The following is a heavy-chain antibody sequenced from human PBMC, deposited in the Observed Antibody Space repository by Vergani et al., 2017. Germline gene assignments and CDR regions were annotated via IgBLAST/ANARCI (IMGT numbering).Heavy chain of an antibody. CDR2: INWNGGST. Sequence: EVQLVESGGGVVRPGGSLRLSCAASGFTFDDYGMSWVRQAPGKGLEWVSGINWNGGSTGYADSVKGRFTISRDNSKNTLYLQMNSLRAEDTAVYYCAKDRVLRFLEWLPSGMDVWGQGTTVTVSS. D-gene: IGHD3-3*01. CDR3: AKDRVLRFLEWLPSGMDV. CDR1: GFTFDDYG. V-gene: IGHV3-20*04. J-gene: IGHJ6*02.